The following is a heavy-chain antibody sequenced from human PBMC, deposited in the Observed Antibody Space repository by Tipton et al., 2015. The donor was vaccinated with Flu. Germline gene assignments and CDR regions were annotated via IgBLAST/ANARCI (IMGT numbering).Heavy chain of an antibody. J-gene: IGHJ4*02. CDR2: IYYSGST. V-gene: IGHV4-59*12. CDR3: ARGSGSGTYVIFYF. CDR1: GGSISSYY. Sequence: TLSLTCTVSGGSISSYYWSWIRQPPGKGLEWIGHIYYSGSTNYNPSLKSRLTMSVDTSKNQFSLKLSSVTAADTAVYYCARGSGSGTYVIFYFWGQGTLVTVSS. D-gene: IGHD3-10*01.